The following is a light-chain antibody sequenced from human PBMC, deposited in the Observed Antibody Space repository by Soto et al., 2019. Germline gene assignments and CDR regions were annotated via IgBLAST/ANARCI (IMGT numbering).Light chain of an antibody. Sequence: DIQMTQSPSSLSASVGDRVTITCRASQSISSYLNWYQHKPGKAPKLLIYDASSLESGVPQRFSGSGSGTDFTLTISRLEPEDFAVYFCQQYSDLPMTFGQGTRLEI. CDR1: QSISSY. CDR2: DAS. V-gene: IGKV1-39*01. J-gene: IGKJ5*01. CDR3: QQYSDLPMT.